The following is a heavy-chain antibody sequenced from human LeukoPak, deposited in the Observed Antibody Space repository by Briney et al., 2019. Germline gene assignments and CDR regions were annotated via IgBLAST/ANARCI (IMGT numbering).Heavy chain of an antibody. J-gene: IGHJ4*02. CDR3: ARELGDYDSSGYLDY. CDR1: GGSISSYY. CDR2: IYYSGST. D-gene: IGHD3-22*01. V-gene: IGHV4-59*01. Sequence: PSETLSLTCTVSGGSISSYYWSWIRQPAGKGLEWIGYIYYSGSTNYNPSLKSRVTISVDTSKNQFSLKLSSVTAADTAVYYCARELGDYDSSGYLDYWGQGTLVTVSS.